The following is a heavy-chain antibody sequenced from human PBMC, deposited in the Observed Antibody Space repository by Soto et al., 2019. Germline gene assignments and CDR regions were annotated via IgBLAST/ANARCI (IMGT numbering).Heavy chain of an antibody. J-gene: IGHJ5*02. CDR1: GGSISSSSYY. V-gene: IGHV4-39*01. Sequence: QLQLQESGPGLVKPSETLSLTCTVSGGSISSSSYYWGWIRQPPGKGLEWIGSISYSGSTYYNPSLKSRVTISVDTSKNQFSLKLSSVTAADTAVYYCARHGLTNNWFDPWGQGTLVTVSS. D-gene: IGHD3-10*01. CDR2: ISYSGST. CDR3: ARHGLTNNWFDP.